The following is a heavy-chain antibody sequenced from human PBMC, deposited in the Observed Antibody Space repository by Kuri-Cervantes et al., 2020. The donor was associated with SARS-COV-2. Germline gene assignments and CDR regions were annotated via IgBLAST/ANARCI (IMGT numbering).Heavy chain of an antibody. CDR1: GFTFSSCA. CDR3: ARYRDLWNDGMDV. J-gene: IGHJ6*02. CDR2: IDRGGNT. Sequence: GGPLRLSCAASGFTFSSCAMSWVRQAPGKGMGWVSIIDRGGNTYYEDSVKGRYTIPRDISKDTVYLQMDNLRAEETAVYYCARYRDLWNDGMDVWGQGTTVTVSS. V-gene: IGHV3-53*01. D-gene: IGHD3-3*01.